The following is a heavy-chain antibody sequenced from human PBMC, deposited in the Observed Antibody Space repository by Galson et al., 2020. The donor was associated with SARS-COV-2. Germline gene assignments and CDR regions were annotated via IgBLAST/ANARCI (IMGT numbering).Heavy chain of an antibody. V-gene: IGHV3-33*03. Sequence: GESLKISCAASGFSFSRFGMHWVRQAPGKGLEWVAGIWYDGSNKYYVDSVKDRFTISRDNSRNTVFLQMNSLRAEDTGVYYCAWDTRWYSSGCVDYWGQGGLVTVSS. CDR2: IWYDGSNK. CDR1: GFSFSRFG. CDR3: AWDTRWYSSGCVDY. J-gene: IGHJ4*02. D-gene: IGHD6-19*01.